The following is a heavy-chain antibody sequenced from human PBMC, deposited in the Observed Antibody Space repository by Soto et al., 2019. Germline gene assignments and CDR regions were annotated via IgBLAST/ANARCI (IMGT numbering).Heavy chain of an antibody. Sequence: QVQLVQSGAEVKKPGASVKVSCKASGYTFTNFGISWVRQAPGQGLEWMGWISAYNGNTNYAQNFQGRVTMTTDTTTSTAYMGLRSPRSADTTVYYCARGGTPIDYWSQGTLVTVSS. J-gene: IGHJ4*02. CDR1: GYTFTNFG. CDR3: ARGGTPIDY. D-gene: IGHD3-16*01. CDR2: ISAYNGNT. V-gene: IGHV1-18*01.